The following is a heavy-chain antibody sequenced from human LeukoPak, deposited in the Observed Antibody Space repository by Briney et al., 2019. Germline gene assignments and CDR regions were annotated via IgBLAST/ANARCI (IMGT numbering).Heavy chain of an antibody. CDR3: ATSTKIAVAGTWWFDP. V-gene: IGHV4-34*01. Sequence: SETLSLTCAVYGGSFSGYYWSWIRQPPGKGLEWIGEINHSGSTNYNPSLKSRVTISVDTSKNQFSLKLSSVTAADTAVYYCATSTKIAVAGTWWFDPWGQGTLVTVSS. D-gene: IGHD6-19*01. CDR1: GGSFSGYY. CDR2: INHSGST. J-gene: IGHJ5*02.